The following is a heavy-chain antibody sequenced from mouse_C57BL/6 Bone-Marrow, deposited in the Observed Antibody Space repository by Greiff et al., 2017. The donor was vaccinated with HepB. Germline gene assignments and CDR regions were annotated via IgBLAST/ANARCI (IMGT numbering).Heavy chain of an antibody. CDR2: IDPNSGGT. D-gene: IGHD3-2*02. CDR3: ARVGQLRLRHYYAMDY. J-gene: IGHJ4*01. CDR1: GYTFTSYW. Sequence: VQLQQSGAELVKPGASVKLSCKASGYTFTSYWMHWVKQRPGRGLEWIGRIDPNSGGTKYNEKFKSKATLTVDKPSSTAYMQLSSLTSEDSAVYYCARVGQLRLRHYYAMDYWGQGTSVTVSS. V-gene: IGHV1-72*01.